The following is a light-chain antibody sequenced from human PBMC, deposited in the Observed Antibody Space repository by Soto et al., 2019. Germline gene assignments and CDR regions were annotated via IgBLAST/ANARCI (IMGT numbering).Light chain of an antibody. CDR2: AAS. CDR1: QSISSY. V-gene: IGKV1-39*01. CDR3: QQSYSTPHT. Sequence: DIQMTQSPSSLSASVGDRVTITCRASQSISSYLNWYQQKPGKAPKHLIYAASSLQSGVPSRFSGSGSGTDFTLTISSLQPEDFATYYCQQSYSTPHTFGPGTKVDIK. J-gene: IGKJ3*01.